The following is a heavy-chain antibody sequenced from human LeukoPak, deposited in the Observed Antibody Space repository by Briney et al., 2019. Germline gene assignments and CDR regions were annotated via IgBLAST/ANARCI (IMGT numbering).Heavy chain of an antibody. CDR2: ISSSSTYI. CDR1: GFXFSYYS. J-gene: IGHJ2*01. Sequence: GGSLRLSCAASGFXFSYYSVNWVRQAPGKGLEWVSSISSSSTYIYYADSVKGRFTISRDNAKNSLYLQMNSLRAEDTAVYYCARGNGGTRSRYWYFDLWGRGTLVTVSS. V-gene: IGHV3-21*01. D-gene: IGHD2-15*01. CDR3: ARGNGGTRSRYWYFDL.